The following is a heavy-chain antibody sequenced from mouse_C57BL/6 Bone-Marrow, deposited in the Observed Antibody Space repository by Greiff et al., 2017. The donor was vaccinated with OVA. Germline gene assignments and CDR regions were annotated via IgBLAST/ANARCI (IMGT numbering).Heavy chain of an antibody. J-gene: IGHJ2*01. Sequence: VQLQQSGAELVRPGTSVKVSCKASGYAFTNYLIEWVQQRPGQGLEWIGVINPGSGGTNYNEKFKGKATLTADKSSSTAYMQISSLTSEDSAVFFGARDWLRSYGDYWGQGTTLTVSS. CDR1: GYAFTNYL. CDR3: ARDWLRSYGDY. D-gene: IGHD1-1*01. V-gene: IGHV1-54*01. CDR2: INPGSGGT.